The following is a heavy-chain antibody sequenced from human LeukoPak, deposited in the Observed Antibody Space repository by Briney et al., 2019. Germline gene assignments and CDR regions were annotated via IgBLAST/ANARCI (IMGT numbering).Heavy chain of an antibody. J-gene: IGHJ6*03. CDR3: ARERGTDTAMGTDYYYYYMDV. CDR1: GYSFTSYW. CDR2: IYPGDSDT. Sequence: GGSLKISFKGSGYSFTSYWIGWVRPMPGKGLEWMGIIYPGDSDTRYSPSFQGQVTISADKSISTAYLQWSSLKASDTAMYYCARERGTDTAMGTDYYYYYMDVWGKGTTVTVSS. D-gene: IGHD5-18*01. V-gene: IGHV5-51*01.